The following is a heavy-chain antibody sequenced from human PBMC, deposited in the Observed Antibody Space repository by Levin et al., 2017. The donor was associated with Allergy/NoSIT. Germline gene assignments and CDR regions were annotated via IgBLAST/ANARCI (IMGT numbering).Heavy chain of an antibody. D-gene: IGHD3-16*02. CDR2: IYHSGST. CDR1: GGSIRSSTYY. Sequence: NPSETLSLTCTVSGGSIRSSTYYWGWIRQPPGKGLVWIGSIYHSGSTYYNPSLKSRISISVDTSKNQFSLRVNSVTAADTAVYYCASRTYRDWGQGILVTVSS. V-gene: IGHV4-39*01. J-gene: IGHJ4*02. CDR3: ASRTYRD.